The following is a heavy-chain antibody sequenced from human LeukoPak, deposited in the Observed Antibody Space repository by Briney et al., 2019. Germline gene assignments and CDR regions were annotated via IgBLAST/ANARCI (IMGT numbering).Heavy chain of an antibody. CDR1: RFTFSSYG. Sequence: TGGSLRLSCAASRFTFSSYGMHWVRQAPGKGLEWVAFIRYDGSNKYYADSVKGRFTISRDNSKNTLYLQMNSLRAEDTAVYYCARVKVKGVATIGGFDYWGQGTLVTVSS. D-gene: IGHD5-12*01. V-gene: IGHV3-30*02. J-gene: IGHJ4*02. CDR3: ARVKVKGVATIGGFDY. CDR2: IRYDGSNK.